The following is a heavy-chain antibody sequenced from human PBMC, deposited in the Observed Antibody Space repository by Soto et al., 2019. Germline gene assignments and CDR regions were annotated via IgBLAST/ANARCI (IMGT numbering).Heavy chain of an antibody. CDR1: GFTFSNAW. V-gene: IGHV3-15*01. J-gene: IGHJ4*02. D-gene: IGHD3-22*01. CDR2: IKSKTDGGTT. Sequence: PGGSLRLSCAASGFTFSNAWMSWVRQAPGKGLEWVGRIKSKTDGGTTDYAAPVKGRFTISRDDSKNTVYLQMNSLKTEDTAVYHCFTDVNYYDSSGYHYQDYGGQGTQVTVSS. CDR3: FTDVNYYDSSGYHYQDY.